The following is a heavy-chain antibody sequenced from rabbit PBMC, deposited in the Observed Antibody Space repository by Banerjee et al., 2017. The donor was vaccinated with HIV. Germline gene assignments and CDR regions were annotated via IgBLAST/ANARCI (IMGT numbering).Heavy chain of an antibody. CDR2: IYTGSGVS. J-gene: IGHJ4*01. CDR3: ARDPYGFYYFNL. Sequence: QSLEESGGGLVQPEGSLTLTCKASGFDFSSNYWMCWVRQAPGKGLEWIGCIYTGSGVSYYANWAKGRFTISKTSSTTVTLQMTSLTAADTATYFCARDPYGFYYFNLWGPGTLVTVS. D-gene: IGHD3-3*01. V-gene: IGHV1S40*01. CDR1: GFDFSSNYW.